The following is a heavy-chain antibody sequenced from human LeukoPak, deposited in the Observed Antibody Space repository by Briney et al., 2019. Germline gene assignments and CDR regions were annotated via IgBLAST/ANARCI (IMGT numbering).Heavy chain of an antibody. CDR3: ATVHRYDSSGYFYYFDY. Sequence: GASVKVSCKVSGYTLTELSMHWVRRAPGKELEWMGGFDPEDGETIYAQKFQGRVTMTEDTSTDTAYMELSSLRSEDTAVYYCATVHRYDSSGYFYYFDYWGQGTRVTVSS. CDR2: FDPEDGET. V-gene: IGHV1-24*01. CDR1: GYTLTELS. D-gene: IGHD3-22*01. J-gene: IGHJ4*02.